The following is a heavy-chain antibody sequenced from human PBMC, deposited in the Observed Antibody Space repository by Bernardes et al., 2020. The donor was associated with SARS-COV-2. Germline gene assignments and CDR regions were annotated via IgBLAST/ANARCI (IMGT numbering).Heavy chain of an antibody. J-gene: IGHJ6*02. V-gene: IGHV1-18*01. CDR2: ISVYNGNT. CDR1: GYSFTTYT. D-gene: IGHD3-3*01. Sequence: ASVKVSCKTSGYSFTTYTMHWVRQAPGQGLEWVGRISVYNGNTNYAQKLQGRVAMTTDTSTNTGYMELRSLRSDDTAVYYCARLLGVGPGITHYFYGLDVWGQGTTVTVSS. CDR3: ARLLGVGPGITHYFYGLDV.